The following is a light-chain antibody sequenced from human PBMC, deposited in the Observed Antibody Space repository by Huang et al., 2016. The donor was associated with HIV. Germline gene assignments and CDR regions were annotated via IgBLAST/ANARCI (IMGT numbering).Light chain of an antibody. V-gene: IGKV1-39*01. CDR2: AAS. J-gene: IGKJ2*01. CDR1: QSISSY. CDR3: QQSYSTPYT. Sequence: DIQMTQSPSSLSASVGDRVTITCRASQSISSYVNWYQQKPGKAPKLLIYAASSFQSGVPSRFSGSGSGTDFTLTISSLQREDFATYYCQQSYSTPYTFGQGTKLEIK.